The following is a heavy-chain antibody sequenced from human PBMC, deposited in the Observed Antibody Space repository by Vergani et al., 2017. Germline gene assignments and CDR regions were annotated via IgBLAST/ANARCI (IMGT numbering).Heavy chain of an antibody. J-gene: IGHJ4*02. CDR2: INPSGGHT. D-gene: IGHD3-9*01. Sequence: QVQVVQSGAEVKKSGASVKVSCKTSGYTFSNYYMHSVRQAPGQGLEWMGIINPSGGHTNYAQKFQGRVTMTRDTSTSTVYMDLSSLRSEDTAIYYCARGDYGILAGYRYWGQGALVTVSA. CDR1: GYTFSNYY. V-gene: IGHV1-46*01. CDR3: ARGDYGILAGYRY.